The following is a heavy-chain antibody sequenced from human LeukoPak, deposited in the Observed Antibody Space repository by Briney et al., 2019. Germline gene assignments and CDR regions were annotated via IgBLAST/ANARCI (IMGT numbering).Heavy chain of an antibody. CDR2: ISSSSSYI. Sequence: GGSLRLSCAASGFTFSSYSMNWVRQAPGKGLEWVSSISSSSSYIDYADSVKGRFTISRDNAKNSLYLQMNSLRAEDTAVYYCARDSLAGGYWGQGTLVTVSS. J-gene: IGHJ4*02. CDR3: ARDSLAGGY. V-gene: IGHV3-21*01. D-gene: IGHD4-23*01. CDR1: GFTFSSYS.